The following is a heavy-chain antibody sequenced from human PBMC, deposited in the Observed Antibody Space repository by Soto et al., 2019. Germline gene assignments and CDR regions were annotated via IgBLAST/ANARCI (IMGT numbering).Heavy chain of an antibody. J-gene: IGHJ3*02. CDR1: GFTVSSNY. CDR2: IYSGGST. Sequence: EVQLVESGGGLVQPGGSLRLSCAASGFTVSSNYMSWVRQAPGKGLEWVSVIYSGGSTYYADSVKGRFTISRDNSKNTLYLQMNSLRAEDTAVYYCARSYIVVVQDAFEIWGQGTMVTVAS. V-gene: IGHV3-66*01. D-gene: IGHD2-2*01. CDR3: ARSYIVVVQDAFEI.